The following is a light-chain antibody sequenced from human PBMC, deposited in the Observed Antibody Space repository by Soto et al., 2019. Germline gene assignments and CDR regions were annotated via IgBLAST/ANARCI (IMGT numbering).Light chain of an antibody. CDR2: AAS. V-gene: IGKV1-9*01. J-gene: IGKJ1*01. CDR3: QQLNSYPRAWT. CDR1: QGISSY. Sequence: IQLTQSPSSLSASVGDRVPITCRASQGISSYLAWYQQKPGKAPKLLIYAASTLQSGVPSRFSGSGSGTDFTLTISSLKTQDFATYYCQQLNSYPRAWTFGQGTKVEIK.